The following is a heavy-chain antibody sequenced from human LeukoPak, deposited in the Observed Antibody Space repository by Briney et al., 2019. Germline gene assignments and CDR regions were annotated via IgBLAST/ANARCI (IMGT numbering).Heavy chain of an antibody. V-gene: IGHV3-7*01. Sequence: GGSLRLSCVVSGFTFSSYWMSWVRRAPGKGLEWVANIKQDGTEKYYVDSVKGRFTISRDNAKNSLYLQMNSLRAEDTAVYYCAREGEQWLVRLWYFDLWGRGTLVTVSS. CDR1: GFTFSSYW. CDR2: IKQDGTEK. CDR3: AREGEQWLVRLWYFDL. D-gene: IGHD6-19*01. J-gene: IGHJ2*01.